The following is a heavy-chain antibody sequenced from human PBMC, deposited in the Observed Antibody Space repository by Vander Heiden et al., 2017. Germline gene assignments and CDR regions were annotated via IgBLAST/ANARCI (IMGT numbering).Heavy chain of an antibody. Sequence: QVQLVQSGAEVKKPGASVKVSCKASGYTFTSYYMHWVRQAPGQGLEWMGIINPSGGSTSYAQKFQGRVTMTRDTSTSTVYMELSSLRSEQTAVYYCARGGYSSSWYTSAEYFQHWGQGTLVTVSS. CDR3: ARGGYSSSWYTSAEYFQH. V-gene: IGHV1-46*01. J-gene: IGHJ1*01. D-gene: IGHD6-13*01. CDR2: INPSGGST. CDR1: GYTFTSYY.